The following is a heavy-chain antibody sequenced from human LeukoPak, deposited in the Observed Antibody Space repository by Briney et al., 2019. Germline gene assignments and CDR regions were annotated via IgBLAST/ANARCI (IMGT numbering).Heavy chain of an antibody. Sequence: SVKVSCKASGGTFSSYAISWVRQAPGQGLEWMGGIIPIFGTANYAQKFQGRVTITADESTSTAYMELSSLRSEDTAVYYCARERGGGENWFDPWGQGALVTVSS. CDR2: IIPIFGTA. CDR1: GGTFSSYA. CDR3: ARERGGGENWFDP. J-gene: IGHJ5*02. D-gene: IGHD3-10*01. V-gene: IGHV1-69*13.